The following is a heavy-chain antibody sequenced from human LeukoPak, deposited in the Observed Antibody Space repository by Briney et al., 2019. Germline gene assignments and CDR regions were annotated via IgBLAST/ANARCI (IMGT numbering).Heavy chain of an antibody. CDR2: IYYSGST. Sequence: SETLSLTCTVSGGSISSGGYYWSWIRQHPGKGLEWIGYIYYSGSTYYNPSLKSRVTISVDTSKNQFSLKLSSVTAADTAVYYCARDRVYDFWSGYPGPYYYYGMDVWGQGTTVTVSS. J-gene: IGHJ6*02. D-gene: IGHD3-3*01. CDR1: GGSISSGGYY. V-gene: IGHV4-31*03. CDR3: ARDRVYDFWSGYPGPYYYYGMDV.